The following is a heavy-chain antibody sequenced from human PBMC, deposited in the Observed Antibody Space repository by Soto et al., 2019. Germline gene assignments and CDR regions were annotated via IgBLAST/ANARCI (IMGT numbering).Heavy chain of an antibody. CDR2: IYYTEKT. CDR1: GDSLTSYY. J-gene: IGHJ5*02. V-gene: IGHV4-59*01. D-gene: IGHD3-9*01. Sequence: QVQLQESGPGLVKPSETLSLTCSVSGDSLTSYYWTWVRQPPGKGLEWIGYIYYTEKTNYNPSLKSRVTISMDLSKNQFSLELRSLTAADTAVYYCARIILTGYYGLEPWGQGTLVIVSA. CDR3: ARIILTGYYGLEP.